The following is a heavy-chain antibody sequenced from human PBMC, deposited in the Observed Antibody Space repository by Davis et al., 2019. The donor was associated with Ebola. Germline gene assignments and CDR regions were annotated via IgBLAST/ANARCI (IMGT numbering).Heavy chain of an antibody. CDR1: GGSLSGYY. D-gene: IGHD3-10*01. CDR3: ARGPSVRGMDV. Sequence: SETLSLTCAVYGGSLSGYYWSWIRQPPGKGLEWIGEINHSGSTNYNPSLKSRVTISVDTSKNQFSLKLSSVTAADTAVYYCARGPSVRGMDVWGQGTTVTVSS. J-gene: IGHJ6*02. CDR2: INHSGST. V-gene: IGHV4-34*01.